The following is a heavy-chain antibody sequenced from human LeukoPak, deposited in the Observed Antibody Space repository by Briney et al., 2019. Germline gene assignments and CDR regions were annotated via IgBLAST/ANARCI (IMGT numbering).Heavy chain of an antibody. V-gene: IGHV3-23*01. J-gene: IGHJ6*03. D-gene: IGHD3-10*01. Sequence: GGTLRLSCAASGFTFSSYGMSWVRQAPGKGPEWVSTISGSGGSTYYADTVKGRFTISRDNSKNTLYLQMNSLRADDTAVYYCARSLRVRGVPDYMDVWGKGTTVTVSS. CDR2: ISGSGGST. CDR3: ARSLRVRGVPDYMDV. CDR1: GFTFSSYG.